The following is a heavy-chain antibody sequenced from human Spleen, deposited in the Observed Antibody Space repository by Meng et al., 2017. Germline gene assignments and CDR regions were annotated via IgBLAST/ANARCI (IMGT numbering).Heavy chain of an antibody. CDR1: GYTFTSYA. V-gene: IGHV1-3*01. J-gene: IGHJ4*02. CDR2: INAGNGNT. D-gene: IGHD1-14*01. Sequence: QVQLWRVWAEVKNPGAPVKVSCKASGYTFTSYAMHWVRQAPGQRLEWMGWINAGNGNTKYSQKFQGRVTMTTDTSTSTAYMELRSLRSDDTAVYYCARPGLSEIYYFDYWGQGTLVTVSS. CDR3: ARPGLSEIYYFDY.